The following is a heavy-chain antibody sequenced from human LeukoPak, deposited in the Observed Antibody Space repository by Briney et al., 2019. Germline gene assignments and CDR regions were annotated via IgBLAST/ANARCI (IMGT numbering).Heavy chain of an antibody. CDR2: ITGSGDDA. V-gene: IGHV3-23*01. CDR3: AKESRGSSPEF. Sequence: GGSLRLSCAGSGFSFSNYWMSWVRQAPGKGLEWVSAITGSGDDAYHADSVHGRFTMSRDNSKSTLYLQMSSLRVEDTAVYYCAKESRGSSPEFWGQGTLVTVSS. J-gene: IGHJ1*01. D-gene: IGHD1-26*01. CDR1: GFSFSNYW.